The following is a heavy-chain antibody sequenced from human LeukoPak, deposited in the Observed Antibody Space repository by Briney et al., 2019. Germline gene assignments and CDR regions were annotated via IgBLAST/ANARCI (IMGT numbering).Heavy chain of an antibody. V-gene: IGHV3-64D*06. CDR3: VKDGSGSYYTCYFDY. CDR2: ISSNGGST. CDR1: GFTFSRYA. Sequence: GGSLRLSCSASGFTFSRYAMHWVRQAPGKGLEYVSAISSNGGSTYYADSVKGRFTISRDNSKNTLYLQMSSLRAEDTAVYYCVKDGSGSYYTCYFDYWGREPWSPSP. D-gene: IGHD3-10*01. J-gene: IGHJ4*02.